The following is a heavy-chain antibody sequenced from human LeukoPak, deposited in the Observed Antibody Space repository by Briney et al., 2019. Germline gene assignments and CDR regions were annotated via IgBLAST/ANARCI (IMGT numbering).Heavy chain of an antibody. CDR1: GGSFSSYY. CDR3: AVPGIAAAGMRRRVYYFDY. J-gene: IGHJ4*02. CDR2: IYYSGST. D-gene: IGHD6-13*01. V-gene: IGHV4-39*01. Sequence: SETLSLTCAVYGGSFSSYYWGWIRQPPGKGLEWIGSIYYSGSTYYNPSLKSRVTISVDTSKNQFSLKLSSVTAADTAVYYCAVPGIAAAGMRRRVYYFDYWGQGTLVTVSS.